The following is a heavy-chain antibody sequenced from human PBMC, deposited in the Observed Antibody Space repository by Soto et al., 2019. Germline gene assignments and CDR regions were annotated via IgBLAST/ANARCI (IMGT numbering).Heavy chain of an antibody. CDR1: GGTFSSYA. V-gene: IGHV1-69*13. D-gene: IGHD3-22*01. CDR3: ASSSDSSGYYPPCYGMDV. Sequence: ASVKVSCKASGGTFSSYAISWVRQAPGQGLEWMGGIIPIFGTANYAQKFQGRVTITADESTSTAYMELSSLRSEDTAVYYCASSSDSSGYYPPCYGMDVWGQGTTVTVSS. CDR2: IIPIFGTA. J-gene: IGHJ6*02.